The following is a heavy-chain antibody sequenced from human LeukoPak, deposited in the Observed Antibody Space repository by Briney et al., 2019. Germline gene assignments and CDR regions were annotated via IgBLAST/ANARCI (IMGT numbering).Heavy chain of an antibody. V-gene: IGHV3-11*01. CDR2: ITFSGRTI. CDR3: ARLGSSWPDWFDP. Sequence: GGSLRLSCAASGFSFSDYHMIWLRQPPGKGLEGVSYITFSGRTIHYADSVKGRFTISRDNARSSLYLQMNSLRAEDTAVYYCARLGSSWPDWFDPWGQGTLVTVSS. J-gene: IGHJ5*02. D-gene: IGHD6-13*01. CDR1: GFSFSDYH.